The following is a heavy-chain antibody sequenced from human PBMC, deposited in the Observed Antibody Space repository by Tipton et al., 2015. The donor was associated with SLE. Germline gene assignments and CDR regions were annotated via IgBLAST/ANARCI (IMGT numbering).Heavy chain of an antibody. J-gene: IGHJ1*01. CDR3: ARARHGGAEYFEH. CDR1: GGSISTYH. Sequence: TLSLTCTISGGSISTYHWSWLRQSPGKGLEWIGYIYDIGSTNYNPSLKSRVTMSVDTSENQLSLKLTFVTAADTAVYYCARARHGGAEYFEHWGQGTLVTVSS. CDR2: IYDIGST. D-gene: IGHD3-3*01. V-gene: IGHV4-59*01.